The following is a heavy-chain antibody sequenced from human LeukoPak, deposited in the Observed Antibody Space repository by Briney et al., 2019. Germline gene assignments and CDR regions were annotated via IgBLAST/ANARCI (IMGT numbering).Heavy chain of an antibody. D-gene: IGHD3-3*01. CDR1: VGTFISYA. CDR3: ASKEGVV. V-gene: IGHV1-69*04. J-gene: IGHJ4*02. Sequence: SVKVSCKASVGTFISYAISWVRQAPGQGLEWMGRIIPILGIANYAQKFQGRVTITADKSTSTAYMELSSLRSEDTAVYYCASKEGVVWGQGTLVTVSS. CDR2: IIPILGIA.